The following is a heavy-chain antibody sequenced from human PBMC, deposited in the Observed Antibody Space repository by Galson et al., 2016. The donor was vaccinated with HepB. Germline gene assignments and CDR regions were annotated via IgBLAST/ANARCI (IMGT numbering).Heavy chain of an antibody. CDR2: VHYNVGA. Sequence: SETLSLTCTVSGGPITTSGYHWGWVRQPPGSGLEWIGSVHYNVGASHKSTLQSRVTISVDTSKNQFSLKLTSVTAADTAVYYCARHGDGFRAAAGDYWGHGTLVTVSS. CDR1: GGPITTSGYH. J-gene: IGHJ4*01. D-gene: IGHD6-13*01. V-gene: IGHV4-39*01. CDR3: ARHGDGFRAAAGDY.